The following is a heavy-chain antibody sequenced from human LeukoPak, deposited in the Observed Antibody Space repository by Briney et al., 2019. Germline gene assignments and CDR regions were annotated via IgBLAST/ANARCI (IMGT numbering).Heavy chain of an antibody. J-gene: IGHJ4*02. V-gene: IGHV3-74*01. D-gene: IGHD5-12*01. CDR1: GFSFSSYW. CDR3: VREGRVSGYDFDY. CDR2: NSDGSST. Sequence: PGGSLRLSCEASGFSFSSYWMHWVRHAPGKGLVWVSRNSDGSSTTYADSVKGRLTISRDNAKNTLYLQMNSLRAEDTAVYYCVREGRVSGYDFDYWGQGTLVTVSS.